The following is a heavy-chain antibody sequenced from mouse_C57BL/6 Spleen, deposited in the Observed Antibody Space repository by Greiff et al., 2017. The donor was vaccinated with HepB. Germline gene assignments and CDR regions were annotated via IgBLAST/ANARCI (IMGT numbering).Heavy chain of an antibody. J-gene: IGHJ1*03. CDR1: GYTFTSYW. CDR3: ARPTTVVRFDV. V-gene: IGHV1-69*01. D-gene: IGHD1-1*01. CDR2: IDPSDSFT. Sequence: QVQLQQPGAELVMPGASVKLSCKASGYTFTSYWMHWVKQRPGQGLEWIGEIDPSDSFTNYNQKFKGKSTLTVDKSSSTAYMQLSSLTSEDSAVYYCARPTTVVRFDVWGTGTTVTVSS.